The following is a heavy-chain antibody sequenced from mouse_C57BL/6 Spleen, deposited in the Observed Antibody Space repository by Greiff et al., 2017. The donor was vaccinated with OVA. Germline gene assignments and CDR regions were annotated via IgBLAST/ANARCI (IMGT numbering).Heavy chain of an antibody. D-gene: IGHD2-4*01. V-gene: IGHV5-9*01. CDR3: ARRYDYDWYFDV. CDR1: GFTFSSYT. CDR2: ISGGGGNT. Sequence: EVQLVESGGGLVKPGGSLKLSCAASGFTFSSYTMSWVRQTPEKRLEWVATISGGGGNTYYPDSVKGRFTISRDNAKNTLYLQMSSLRSEDTALYYCARRYDYDWYFDVWGTGTTVTVSS. J-gene: IGHJ1*03.